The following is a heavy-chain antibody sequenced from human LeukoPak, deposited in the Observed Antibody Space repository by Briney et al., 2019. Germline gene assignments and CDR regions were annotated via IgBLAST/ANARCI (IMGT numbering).Heavy chain of an antibody. Sequence: PGRSLRLSCAAAGFTFDDYAMHWVRQAPGKGLEWVSGISWNSGSIGYADSVKGRFTISRDNAKNSLYLQMNSLRVEDTAVYYCARDPYSGTYFDFWGQGTLVTVSS. V-gene: IGHV3-9*01. CDR1: GFTFDDYA. CDR2: ISWNSGSI. J-gene: IGHJ4*02. D-gene: IGHD1-26*01. CDR3: ARDPYSGTYFDF.